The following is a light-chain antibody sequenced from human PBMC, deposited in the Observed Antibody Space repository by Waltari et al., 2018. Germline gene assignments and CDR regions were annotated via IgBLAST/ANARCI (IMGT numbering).Light chain of an antibody. V-gene: IGLV2-14*03. CDR3: SSYSTSSSLML. CDR2: DVN. Sequence: QSALSQPASVSGSPGQSITISCTGASRDVRRHDYVSWYQQHPGKAPKLIIRDVNNRPSGVSNRFSGSKSGNTASLTISGLQAEDEADYYCSSYSTSSSLMLFGEGTKVTVL. J-gene: IGLJ2*01. CDR1: SRDVRRHDY.